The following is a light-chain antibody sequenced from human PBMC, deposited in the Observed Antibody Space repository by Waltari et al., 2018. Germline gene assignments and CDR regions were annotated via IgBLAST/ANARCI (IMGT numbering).Light chain of an antibody. V-gene: IGKV1-5*03. CDR2: KES. CDR1: QSISSR. CDR3: QQYNSYSQYT. J-gene: IGKJ2*01. Sequence: DIQMTQSPSTLSASVGDRVTLTCRASQSISSRLAWYQQQPGKAPKLLIYKESSLESGVPSRFSGSGSGTEFTLTISSLQPDDFATYYCQQYNSYSQYTFGQGTKLEIK.